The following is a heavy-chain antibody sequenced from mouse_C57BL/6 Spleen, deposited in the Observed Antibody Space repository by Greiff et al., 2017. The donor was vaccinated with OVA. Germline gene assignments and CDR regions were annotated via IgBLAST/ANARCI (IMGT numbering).Heavy chain of an antibody. D-gene: IGHD1-1*01. CDR3: VRDEGYYGSSYEYFDV. J-gene: IGHJ1*03. CDR2: IRSKSSNYAT. V-gene: IGHV10-3*01. Sequence: EVQLVESGGGLVQPKGSLKLSCAASGFTFNTYAMHWVRQAPGKGLEWVARIRSKSSNYATYYADSVKDRFTISRDDSQSMLYLQMNNLKTEDTAMYYCVRDEGYYGSSYEYFDVWGTGTTVTVSS. CDR1: GFTFNTYA.